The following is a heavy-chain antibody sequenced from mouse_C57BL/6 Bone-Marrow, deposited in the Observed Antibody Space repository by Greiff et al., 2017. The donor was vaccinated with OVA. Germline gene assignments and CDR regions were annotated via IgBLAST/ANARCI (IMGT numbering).Heavy chain of an antibody. D-gene: IGHD2-4*01. CDR2: IAPNSGGT. CDR3: AILIYYDYDVDYYAMDY. CDR1: GYTFTSYW. V-gene: IGHV1-72*01. Sequence: QVQLQQPGAELVKPGASVKLSCKASGYTFTSYWMHWVKQRAGRGLEWIGRIAPNSGGTKYNEKFKSKATLTVDKPCSTAYMQLSSLTSEDSAVYYCAILIYYDYDVDYYAMDYWGQGTSVTVSS. J-gene: IGHJ4*01.